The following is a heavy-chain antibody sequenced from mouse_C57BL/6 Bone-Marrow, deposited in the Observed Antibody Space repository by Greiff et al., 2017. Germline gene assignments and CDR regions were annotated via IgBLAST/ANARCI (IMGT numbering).Heavy chain of an antibody. J-gene: IGHJ4*01. V-gene: IGHV5-9*01. CDR2: ISGGGGNT. CDR3: ARQGSYAMDY. CDR1: GFTFSSYT. Sequence: DVKLVESGGGLVKPGGSLKLSCAASGFTFSSYTMSWVRQTPEKRLEWVATISGGGGNTYYPDSVKGRFTISRDNAKNTLYLQMSSLRSEDTALYYCARQGSYAMDYWGQGTSVTVSS.